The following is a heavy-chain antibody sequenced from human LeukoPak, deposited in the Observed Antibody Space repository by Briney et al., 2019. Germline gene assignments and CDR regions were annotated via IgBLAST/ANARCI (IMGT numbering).Heavy chain of an antibody. CDR2: ISSSSSTI. Sequence: GGSLRLSCAASGFTFSSYSMNWVRQAPGKGLEWVSYISSSSSTIYYADSVKGRFTISRDNAKNSLYLQMNSLRAEDTAVYYCARDMDDILTGFYYYYYGMDVWGQGTTVTVSS. CDR1: GFTFSSYS. D-gene: IGHD3-9*01. V-gene: IGHV3-48*04. CDR3: ARDMDDILTGFYYYYYGMDV. J-gene: IGHJ6*02.